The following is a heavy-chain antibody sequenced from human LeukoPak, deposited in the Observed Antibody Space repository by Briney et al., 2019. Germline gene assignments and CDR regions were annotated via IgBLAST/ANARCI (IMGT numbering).Heavy chain of an antibody. CDR1: GFTFSSYG. CDR3: AGSGGSSYYDY. Sequence: PGRSLRLSCAASGFTFSSYGMHWVRQAPGKGLEWVAVISYDGSNKYYADSVKGRFTISRDNSKNTLYLQMNSLRAEDTAVYYCAGSGGSSYYDYWGQGTLVTVSS. V-gene: IGHV3-30*03. J-gene: IGHJ4*02. D-gene: IGHD2-15*01. CDR2: ISYDGSNK.